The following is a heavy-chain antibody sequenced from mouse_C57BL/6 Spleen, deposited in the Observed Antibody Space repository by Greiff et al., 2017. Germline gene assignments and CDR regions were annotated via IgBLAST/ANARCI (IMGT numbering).Heavy chain of an antibody. CDR3: VRDGGSSYLGYFDV. D-gene: IGHD1-1*01. Sequence: EVQLVESGGGLVQPKGSLKLSCAASGFTFNTYAMHWVRQAPGKGLEWVARIRSKSSNYATYYADSVKDRFTISRDDSQSMLYLQMNNLKTEDTAMYYCVRDGGSSYLGYFDVWGTGTTVTVSS. CDR1: GFTFNTYA. CDR2: IRSKSSNYAT. J-gene: IGHJ1*03. V-gene: IGHV10-3*01.